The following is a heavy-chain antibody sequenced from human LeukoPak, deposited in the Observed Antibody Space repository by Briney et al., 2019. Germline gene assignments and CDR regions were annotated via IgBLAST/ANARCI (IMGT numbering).Heavy chain of an antibody. CDR3: ARDAYDSSGYYGGYYYYYMDV. CDR2: IYYSGST. CDR1: GGSISSYY. D-gene: IGHD3-22*01. V-gene: IGHV4-59*01. Sequence: SETLSLICTVSGGSISSYYWSWIRQPPGKGLEWIGYIYYSGSTNYNPSRKSRVTISVDTSKNQFSLKLSSVTAADTAAYYCARDAYDSSGYYGGYYYYYMDVWGKGTTVTVSS. J-gene: IGHJ6*03.